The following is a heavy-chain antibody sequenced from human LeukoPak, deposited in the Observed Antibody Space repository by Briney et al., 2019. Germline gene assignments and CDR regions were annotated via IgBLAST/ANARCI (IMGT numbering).Heavy chain of an antibody. CDR2: INHSGST. CDR1: GGSFSGYY. V-gene: IGHV4-34*01. Sequence: PSETLSLTCAVYGGSFSGYYWNWIRQPPGKGLEWIGEINHSGSTNYNPSLKSRVTISVDTSKNQFSLKLSSVTAADTAVYYCARGGERYCSGGSCYPLDPFDYWGQGTLVTVSS. J-gene: IGHJ4*02. CDR3: ARGGERYCSGGSCYPLDPFDY. D-gene: IGHD2-15*01.